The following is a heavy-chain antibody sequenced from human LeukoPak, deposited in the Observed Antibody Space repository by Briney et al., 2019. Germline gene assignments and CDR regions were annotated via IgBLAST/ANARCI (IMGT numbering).Heavy chain of an antibody. V-gene: IGHV3-21*01. Sequence: GGSLRLSCAASGFSFSAYAMTWVRQAPGKGLEWVSSISSGGTSMSFAQSLQGRFIISRENTWKSLSLQMNSLRPEDTAVYYCASESWLDYWGQGTLVTVSS. CDR1: GFSFSAYA. CDR3: ASESWLDY. J-gene: IGHJ4*02. CDR2: ISSGGTSM.